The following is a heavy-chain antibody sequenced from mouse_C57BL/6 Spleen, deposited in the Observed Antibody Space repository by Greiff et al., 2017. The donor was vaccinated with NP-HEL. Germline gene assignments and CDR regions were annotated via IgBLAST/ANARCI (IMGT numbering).Heavy chain of an antibody. CDR1: GFSLTSYG. Sequence: VQLQQSGPGLVAPSQSLSITCTVSGFSLTSYGVHWVRQPPGKGLEWLVVIWSDGSTTYNSALKSRLSISKDNSKSQVFLKMNSLQTDDTAMYYCARHPTVVGAMDYWGQGTSVTVSS. D-gene: IGHD1-1*01. CDR3: ARHPTVVGAMDY. J-gene: IGHJ4*01. V-gene: IGHV2-6-1*01. CDR2: IWSDGST.